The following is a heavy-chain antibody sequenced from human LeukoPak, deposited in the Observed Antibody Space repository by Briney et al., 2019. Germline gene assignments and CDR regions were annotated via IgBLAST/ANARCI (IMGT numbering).Heavy chain of an antibody. Sequence: GSLRLSCTASGFTFSSYAMNWVRQAPGKGLEWIGSIYYSGSTYYNPSLKSRVTISVDTSKNQFSLKLSSVTAADTAVYYCARHSFGGGATTALDYWGQGTLVTVSS. CDR1: GFTFSSYA. D-gene: IGHD1-26*01. CDR3: ARHSFGGGATTALDY. J-gene: IGHJ4*02. CDR2: IYYSGST. V-gene: IGHV4-39*01.